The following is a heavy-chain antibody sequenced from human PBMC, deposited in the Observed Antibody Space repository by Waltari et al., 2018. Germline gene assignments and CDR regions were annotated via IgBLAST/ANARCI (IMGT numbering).Heavy chain of an antibody. V-gene: IGHV3-21*01. CDR2: ISISSSYI. J-gene: IGHJ4*02. CDR1: GFTFSIYS. Sequence: EVQLVESGGGLVKPGGSLRLSCAASGFTFSIYSNNRVRPAPGKGLEWVASISISSSYIYYADSVKGRFTISRDNAKNSLYLQMNSLRAEDTAVYYCARQDERFSDYDSTDYWGQGTLVTVSS. CDR3: ARQDERFSDYDSTDY. D-gene: IGHD3-3*01.